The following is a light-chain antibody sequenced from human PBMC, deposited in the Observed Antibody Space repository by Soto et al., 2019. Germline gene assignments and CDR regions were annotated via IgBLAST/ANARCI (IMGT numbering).Light chain of an antibody. CDR1: SSDVGGYGY. CDR3: SSYAGINTDVV. CDR2: EVT. V-gene: IGLV2-8*01. J-gene: IGLJ2*01. Sequence: QSVLTQPPSASGSPGQPVTISCTGTSSDVGGYGYVSWYQQHPGKAPKLMIFEVTKRASGVPNRFSGSKSGNTASLTVSGLQAEDEADYYCSSYAGINTDVVFGGGTKLTVL.